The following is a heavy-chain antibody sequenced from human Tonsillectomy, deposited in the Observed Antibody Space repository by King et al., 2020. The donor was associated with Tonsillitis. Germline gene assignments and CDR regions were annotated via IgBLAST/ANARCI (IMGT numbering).Heavy chain of an antibody. CDR3: ARTAIQLWSNFDY. CDR2: MEQDGGEK. CDR1: GFSFSRYW. Sequence: VQLVESGGGLVQPGGSLRLSCVASGFSFSRYWMNCVRQAPGKGLEWGANMEQDGGEKHFLDSVKGRFTISRDNATNSLYLQMNSLRVEDTAVYYCARTAIQLWSNFDYWGQGTLVTVSS. V-gene: IGHV3-7*01. D-gene: IGHD5-18*01. J-gene: IGHJ4*02.